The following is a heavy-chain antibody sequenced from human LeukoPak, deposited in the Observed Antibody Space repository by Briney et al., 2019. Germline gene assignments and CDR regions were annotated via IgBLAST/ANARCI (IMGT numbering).Heavy chain of an antibody. J-gene: IGHJ3*02. D-gene: IGHD1-14*01. Sequence: SETLSLTCTVSGGSISSYHWSWIRQPPEKGLEWIGYIYYSGSTNYNPSLKSRVTISVDTSKNQFSLKLSSVTAADTAVYYCARSYFSPEDAFDIWGQGTMVTVSS. CDR2: IYYSGST. CDR3: ARSYFSPEDAFDI. V-gene: IGHV4-59*08. CDR1: GGSISSYH.